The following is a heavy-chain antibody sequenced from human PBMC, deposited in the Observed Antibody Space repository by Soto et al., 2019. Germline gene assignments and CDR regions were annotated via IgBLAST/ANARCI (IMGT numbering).Heavy chain of an antibody. CDR3: ARVIWSGHLASDL. Sequence: EVQVVESGGGLVQPGGSLRLSCAASGFTFSSNSMNWVRQAPGKGLEWISYISSSSSTIYADSVKGRFTISRDNAKNSLYLQMNSLRDEDTAVYYCARVIWSGHLASDLWVQGTLVTVSS. J-gene: IGHJ5*02. CDR2: ISSSSSTI. CDR1: GFTFSSNS. D-gene: IGHD3-3*01. V-gene: IGHV3-48*02.